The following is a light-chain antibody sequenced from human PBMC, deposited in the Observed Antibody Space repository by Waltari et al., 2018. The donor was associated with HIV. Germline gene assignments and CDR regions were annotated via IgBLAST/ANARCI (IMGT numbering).Light chain of an antibody. V-gene: IGLV1-40*01. CDR3: QSYDSSLTGSV. CDR2: GSG. Sequence: QSVLTQPPSVSGAPGQRVTISCTGSSSNIGAGYDIPWYQQLPGTAPKLLISGSGNRPSGVPDRFSGSKSGTSASLAITGLQAEDEADYYCQSYDSSLTGSVFGGGTKLTVL. J-gene: IGLJ2*01. CDR1: SSNIGAGYD.